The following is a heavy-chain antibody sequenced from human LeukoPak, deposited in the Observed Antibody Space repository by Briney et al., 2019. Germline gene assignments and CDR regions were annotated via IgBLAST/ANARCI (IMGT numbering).Heavy chain of an antibody. D-gene: IGHD4-17*01. Sequence: PGGSLRLSCAASGFTFRSYGMHWVRQAPGKGLEWVAVISYDGSNKYYADSVKGRFTISRDNSKNTLYLQMNSLRAEDTAVYYCAKDRGLRSNYFDYWGQGTLVTVSS. CDR2: ISYDGSNK. V-gene: IGHV3-30*18. CDR3: AKDRGLRSNYFDY. CDR1: GFTFRSYG. J-gene: IGHJ4*02.